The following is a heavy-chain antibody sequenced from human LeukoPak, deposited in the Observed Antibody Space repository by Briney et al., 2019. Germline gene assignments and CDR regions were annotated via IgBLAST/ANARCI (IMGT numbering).Heavy chain of an antibody. CDR2: VNRDGSIT. D-gene: IGHD2-21*02. Sequence: GGSLRLSCAASGFTFSSYWMHWVRQAPGKGLVWVSRVNRDGSITTYADSVKGRFTISRDNAKNTVYLQMNSLRVEDTAVYYCARDPTAYGHNWFDPWGQGTLVTVSS. V-gene: IGHV3-74*01. CDR1: GFTFSSYW. CDR3: ARDPTAYGHNWFDP. J-gene: IGHJ5*02.